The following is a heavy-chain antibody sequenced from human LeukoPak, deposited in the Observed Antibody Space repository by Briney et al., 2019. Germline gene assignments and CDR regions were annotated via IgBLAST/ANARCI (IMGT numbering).Heavy chain of an antibody. CDR1: GGSISSYY. D-gene: IGHD2-8*01. CDR3: ARHSYAGSQYYFDY. V-gene: IGHV4-59*08. CDR2: LYYTGST. Sequence: SETLSLTCTVSGGSISSYYWSWIRQPPGKGLEWSGDLYYTGSTNYNPTLQSRVAISVDTSKNQFSLNLSSVTAADTAVYYCARHSYAGSQYYFDYWGQGALVTVSS. J-gene: IGHJ4*02.